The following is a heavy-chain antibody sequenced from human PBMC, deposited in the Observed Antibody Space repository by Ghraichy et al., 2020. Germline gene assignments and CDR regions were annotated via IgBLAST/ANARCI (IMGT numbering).Heavy chain of an antibody. V-gene: IGHV4-38-2*01. CDR3: ARVPRELWLKDHEFDY. CDR1: GYSISSGYY. J-gene: IGHJ4*02. Sequence: SETLSLTCAVSGYSISSGYYWGWIRQPPGKGLEWIGSIYHSGSTYYNPSLKSRVTISVDTSKNQFSLKLSSVTAADTAVYYCARVPRELWLKDHEFDYWGQGTLVTVSS. D-gene: IGHD5-18*01. CDR2: IYHSGST.